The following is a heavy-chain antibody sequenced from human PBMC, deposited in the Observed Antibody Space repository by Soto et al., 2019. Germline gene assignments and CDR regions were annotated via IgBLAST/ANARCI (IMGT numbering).Heavy chain of an antibody. D-gene: IGHD3-10*01. J-gene: IGHJ4*02. Sequence: GGSLRLSCAASGFTFSSYAMSWVRQAPGKGLEWVSAISGSGGSTYYADSVKGRFTISRDNSKNTLYLQMNSLRAEDTAVYYCAAPPYYYGSGSWGIDYWGQGTLVTVSS. CDR2: ISGSGGST. V-gene: IGHV3-23*01. CDR1: GFTFSSYA. CDR3: AAPPYYYGSGSWGIDY.